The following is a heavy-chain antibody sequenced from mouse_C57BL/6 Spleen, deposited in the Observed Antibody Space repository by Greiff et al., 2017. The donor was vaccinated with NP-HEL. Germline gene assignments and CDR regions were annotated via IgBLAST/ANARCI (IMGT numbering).Heavy chain of an antibody. D-gene: IGHD1-1*01. V-gene: IGHV1-53*01. Sequence: VQLQQSGTELVKPGASVKLSCQASGYTFTSYWMHWVKQRPGQGLEWIGNIIPSNGGPNYNEKFKSKATLTVDQSSSTAYMQLSSLTSDDSAVYYCARNYGSSYVEKFDYWGQGTTLTVSS. J-gene: IGHJ2*01. CDR3: ARNYGSSYVEKFDY. CDR1: GYTFTSYW. CDR2: IIPSNGGP.